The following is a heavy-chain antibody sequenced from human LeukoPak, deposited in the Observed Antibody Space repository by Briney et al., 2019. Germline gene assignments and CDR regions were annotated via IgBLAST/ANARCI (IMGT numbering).Heavy chain of an antibody. CDR1: GFTFSGFW. V-gene: IGHV3-7*03. CDR3: GRSSYSSSSSV. J-gene: IGHJ3*01. D-gene: IGHD6-6*01. CDR2: INSDGSEG. Sequence: GGSLRLSCAVSGFTFSGFWMSWSRQAPGKGLEWVASINSDGSEGYYADVVKGRFTISRDNAKNSLYLQINSLRAEDTAVYYCGRSSYSSSSSVWGQGTMVTVSS.